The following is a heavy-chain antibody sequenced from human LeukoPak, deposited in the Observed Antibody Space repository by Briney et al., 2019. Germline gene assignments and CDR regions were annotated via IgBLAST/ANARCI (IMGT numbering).Heavy chain of an antibody. CDR3: ARDDGSGSYYPASAFDY. J-gene: IGHJ4*02. CDR1: GFTFDDYA. CDR2: ISWNSGSI. D-gene: IGHD3-10*01. Sequence: PGRSLRLSCAASGFTFDDYAMHWVRQAPGKGLEWVSGISWNSGSIGYADSVKGRFTISRDNAKNSLYLQMNSLRAEDTAVYYCARDDGSGSYYPASAFDYWGQGTLVTVSS. V-gene: IGHV3-9*01.